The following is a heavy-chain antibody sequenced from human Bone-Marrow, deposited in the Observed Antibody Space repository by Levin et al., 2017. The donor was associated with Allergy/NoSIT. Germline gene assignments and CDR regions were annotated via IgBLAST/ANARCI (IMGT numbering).Heavy chain of an antibody. CDR2: IWYDGSNK. Sequence: GGSLRLSCAASGFTFSSYGMHWVRQAPGKGLEWVAVIWYDGSNKYYADSVKGRFTISRDNSKNTLYLQMNSLRAEDTAVYYCARDIPSGAFDIWGQGTMVTVSS. J-gene: IGHJ3*02. D-gene: IGHD3-10*01. CDR3: ARDIPSGAFDI. CDR1: GFTFSSYG. V-gene: IGHV3-33*01.